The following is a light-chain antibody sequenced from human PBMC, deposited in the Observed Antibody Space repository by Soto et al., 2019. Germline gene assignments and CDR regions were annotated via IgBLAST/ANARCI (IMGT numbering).Light chain of an antibody. Sequence: AIQMTQSPSSLSASVGDRVTITCRASQGIRNDLGWYQQKPGKAPKLLIYAAFSLQSGVPSMFSGSGSGTDFTLTISSLQPEDFATYYCLQDYNYPFTFGPGTKVDIK. CDR1: QGIRND. V-gene: IGKV1-6*01. CDR3: LQDYNYPFT. J-gene: IGKJ3*01. CDR2: AAF.